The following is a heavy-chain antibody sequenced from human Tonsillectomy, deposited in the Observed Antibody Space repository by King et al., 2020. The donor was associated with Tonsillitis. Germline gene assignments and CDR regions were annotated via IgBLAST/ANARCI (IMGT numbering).Heavy chain of an antibody. V-gene: IGHV1-69*06. J-gene: IGHJ3*01. D-gene: IGHD2-2*01. CDR2: IIPMFGTP. Sequence: QLVQSGAALKKPGSSLKVSCKASGDTFRDHGISWLRQVPGQGPEWMGEIIPMFGTPNYAQKFQGRVTITADKSTTTVYMELDSLSSDDTAMYYCARVIAPAAMHAFDVWGQGTLVTVSS. CDR3: ARVIAPAAMHAFDV. CDR1: GDTFRDHG.